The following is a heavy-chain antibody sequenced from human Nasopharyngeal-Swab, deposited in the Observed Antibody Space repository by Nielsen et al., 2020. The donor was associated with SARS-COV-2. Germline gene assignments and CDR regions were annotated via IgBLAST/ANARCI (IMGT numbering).Heavy chain of an antibody. CDR2: ISSSGSYI. D-gene: IGHD3-3*01. Sequence: GESLKISCAASGFTFNNYNFNWVRQAQGRGLEWVSSISSSGSYIYYADSVKGRFTISRDNAKNSLYLQMNSLRAEDTAVYYCARDGLDYDFWSAYFMDVWGQGTTVTVSS. J-gene: IGHJ6*02. CDR3: ARDGLDYDFWSAYFMDV. V-gene: IGHV3-21*01. CDR1: GFTFNNYN.